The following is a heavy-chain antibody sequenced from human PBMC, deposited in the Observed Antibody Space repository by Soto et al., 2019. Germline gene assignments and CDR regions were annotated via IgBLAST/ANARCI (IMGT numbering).Heavy chain of an antibody. J-gene: IGHJ4*02. V-gene: IGHV3-48*03. CDR1: GFTFSSYE. Sequence: VQLVESGGDLVQPGGSLRLSCAASGFTFSSYEMNWVRQAPGKGLDWVSYISSTGTSMDYADSVKGRFTISRDNAKNSLHLQLNSLRDEDTAVYYCARETHFIDYWGQGTLVSVSA. CDR2: ISSTGTSM. CDR3: ARETHFIDY.